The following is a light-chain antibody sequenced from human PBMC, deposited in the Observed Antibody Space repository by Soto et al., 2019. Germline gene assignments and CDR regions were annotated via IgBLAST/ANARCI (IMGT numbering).Light chain of an antibody. Sequence: DIVMTQSPLSLPVTPGEPASISCRSSQSLLHSNGYNYLDWYQPKFGQAPRLLIYGASSRATGIPDRFSGSGSGTEFTLTISSLQSEDCAVYYCQKYNNWPLTFGQGTRL. V-gene: IGKV2-28*01. CDR3: QKYNNWPLT. CDR2: GAS. J-gene: IGKJ5*01. CDR1: QSLLHSNGYNY.